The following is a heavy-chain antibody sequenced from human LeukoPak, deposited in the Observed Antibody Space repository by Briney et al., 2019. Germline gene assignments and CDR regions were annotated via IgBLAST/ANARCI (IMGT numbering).Heavy chain of an antibody. Sequence: PSETLSLTCAVYGGSFSGYYWSWIRQPAGKGLEWIGRIYTSGSTNYNPSLKSRVTMSVDTSKNQFSLKLSSVTAADTAVYYCASSGSSGWWNYYYMDVWGKGTTVTVSS. V-gene: IGHV4-59*10. D-gene: IGHD6-19*01. CDR2: IYTSGST. CDR1: GGSFSGYY. CDR3: ASSGSSGWWNYYYMDV. J-gene: IGHJ6*03.